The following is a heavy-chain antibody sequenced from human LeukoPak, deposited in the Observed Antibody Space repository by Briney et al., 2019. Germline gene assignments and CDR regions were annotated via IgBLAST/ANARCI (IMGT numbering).Heavy chain of an antibody. D-gene: IGHD6-13*01. CDR1: GFTFSIYE. J-gene: IGHJ4*01. V-gene: IGHV3-48*03. Sequence: PGGSLRLSCTASGFTFSIYEMNWVRQAPGKGLEWVSYISSSGSTIYYEDSVQGRFTISRDNAKNSLYLQMSSLRAEDTAVYYCGRDGTAPGLYFDLWGQGTLVTVSS. CDR2: ISSSGSTI. CDR3: GRDGTAPGLYFDL.